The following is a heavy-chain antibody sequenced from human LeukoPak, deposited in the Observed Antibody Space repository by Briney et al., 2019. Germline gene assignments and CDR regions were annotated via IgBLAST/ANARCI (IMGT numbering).Heavy chain of an antibody. CDR2: IKSKSDGGTT. J-gene: IGHJ4*02. CDR3: TTEENASVQLWLPFDF. Sequence: GGSLRLSCAASGFTFSNAWMSWVRQAPGKGLEWVGRIKSKSDGGTTDYAAPVKGRFTISRDDSKNTLYLQMNSLKTEDTGVYYCTTEENASVQLWLPFDFWGQGTLVTVSS. D-gene: IGHD5-18*01. CDR1: GFTFSNAW. V-gene: IGHV3-15*01.